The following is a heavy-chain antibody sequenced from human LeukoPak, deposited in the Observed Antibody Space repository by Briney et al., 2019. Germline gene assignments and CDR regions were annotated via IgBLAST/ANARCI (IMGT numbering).Heavy chain of an antibody. D-gene: IGHD5-24*01. CDR3: ARDLGRDGYNGAFDI. J-gene: IGHJ3*02. V-gene: IGHV1-69*01. CDR1: GGTFSSYA. Sequence: GSSVKVSCKASGGTFSSYAISWVRQAPGQGLEWMGGIVPIFGTANYAQKFQGRVTITADESTSTAYMELSSLRSEDTAVYYCARDLGRDGYNGAFDIWGQGTMVTVSS. CDR2: IVPIFGTA.